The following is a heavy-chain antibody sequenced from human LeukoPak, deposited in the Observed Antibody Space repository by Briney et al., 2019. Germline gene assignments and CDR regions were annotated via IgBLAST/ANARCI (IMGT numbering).Heavy chain of an antibody. CDR3: ARDYAGSPDY. CDR1: GFTFSTYW. D-gene: IGHD3-10*01. J-gene: IGHJ4*02. V-gene: IGHV3-74*03. CDR2: INGDGSTT. Sequence: GGSLRLSCTASGFTFSTYWINWVRQSPGKGLVWVALINGDGSTTTHADSVKGRFTISRDNAKNTAYLQMNSLRDEDTAVYYCARDYAGSPDYWGQGSLVTVSA.